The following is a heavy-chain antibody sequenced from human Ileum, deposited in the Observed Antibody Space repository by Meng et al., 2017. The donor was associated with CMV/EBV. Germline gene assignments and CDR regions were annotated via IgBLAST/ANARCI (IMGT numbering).Heavy chain of an antibody. CDR2: MSPDSGKT. V-gene: IGHV1-8*01. D-gene: IGHD5-24*01. CDR3: ARGDGYNRY. J-gene: IGHJ4*02. Sequence: KASCKASRYNFTTYDSNGVRQATGQGVEWMGWMSPDSGKTGSPQKFQGRVTLTRNTSVGEAYMELSSLKSEDTAVYYCARGDGYNRYWGQGTLVTVSS. CDR1: RYNFTTYD.